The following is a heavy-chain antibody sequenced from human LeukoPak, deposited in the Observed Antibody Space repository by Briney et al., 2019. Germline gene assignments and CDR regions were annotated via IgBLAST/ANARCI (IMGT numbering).Heavy chain of an antibody. CDR2: ISGRGDRT. CDR1: GFTFSSYA. J-gene: IGHJ4*02. Sequence: GGSLRLSCAASGFTFSSYAMSWVRQAPGMGLEWVSAISGRGDRTYYADSVKGRFTISRDNSKNTLYLQMNSLRAEDTAVYYCAKEQSSSGFFDYWGQGTLVTVSS. D-gene: IGHD6-6*01. CDR3: AKEQSSSGFFDY. V-gene: IGHV3-23*01.